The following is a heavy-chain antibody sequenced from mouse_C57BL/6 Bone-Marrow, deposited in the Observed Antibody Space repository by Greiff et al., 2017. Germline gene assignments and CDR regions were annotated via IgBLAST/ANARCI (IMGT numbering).Heavy chain of an antibody. CDR2: IYPRDGST. J-gene: IGHJ1*03. D-gene: IGHD1-1*01. Sequence: VKLMESGPELVKPGASVKLSCKASGYTFTSYEINWVKQRPGQGLEWIGWIYPRDGSTKYNEKFKGKAILTVDTSSSTAYMELHSLISEDTAVYFCARLEFGSSSGDGYFNVGCTGTAVTVSS. V-gene: IGHV1-85*01. CDR3: ARLEFGSSSGDGYFNV. CDR1: GYTFTSYE.